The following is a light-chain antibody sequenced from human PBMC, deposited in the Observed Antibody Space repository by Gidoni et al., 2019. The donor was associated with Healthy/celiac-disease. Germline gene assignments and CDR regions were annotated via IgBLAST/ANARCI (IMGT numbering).Light chain of an antibody. CDR3: QQYNSYSWT. V-gene: IGKV1-5*03. Sequence: DIQMTQSPSTLSASVGDRVTITCRASQSISSWLAWYQQKPGKAPKLLIYKASSLEFTHTISSLQPDDFATYYCQQYNSYSWTFGQGTKVGIK. CDR2: KAS. J-gene: IGKJ1*01. CDR1: QSISSW.